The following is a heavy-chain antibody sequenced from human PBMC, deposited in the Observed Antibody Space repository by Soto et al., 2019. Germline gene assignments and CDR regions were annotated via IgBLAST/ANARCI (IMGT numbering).Heavy chain of an antibody. V-gene: IGHV3-7*01. CDR2: IKEDGRET. J-gene: IGHJ4*02. Sequence: EVQLVESGGGLVQPGGSLRLSCAASGFTFSNYWMSWVRQAPGTGLEWRANIKEDGRETNYVDSVKGRVTISRDNAKNTLYLQISSLRAEESAVFYCARERPSGLIDLAYWGQGTLVTVSS. CDR1: GFTFSNYW. CDR3: ARERPSGLIDLAY. D-gene: IGHD2-21*01.